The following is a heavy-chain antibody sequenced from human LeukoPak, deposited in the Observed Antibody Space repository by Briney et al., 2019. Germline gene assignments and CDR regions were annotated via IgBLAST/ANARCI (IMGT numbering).Heavy chain of an antibody. CDR3: AKYLIAAAGFPYYFDY. Sequence: GGSLRLSCAASGLTFSSYAMSWVRQAPGKGLEWVSAISGSGGSTYYADSVKGRFTISRDNSKNMLYLQMNSLRAEDTAVYYCAKYLIAAAGFPYYFDYWGQGTLVTVSS. D-gene: IGHD6-13*01. V-gene: IGHV3-23*01. CDR1: GLTFSSYA. CDR2: ISGSGGST. J-gene: IGHJ4*02.